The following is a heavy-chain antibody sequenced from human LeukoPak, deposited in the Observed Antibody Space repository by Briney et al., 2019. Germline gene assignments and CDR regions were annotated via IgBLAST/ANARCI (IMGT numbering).Heavy chain of an antibody. V-gene: IGHV3-15*01. Sequence: GGSLRLSCAASGFTFSSYSMNWVRQAPGKGLEWVGRIQSKTDSGTTDYAAPVKGRFTISRDDSKNTLYLQMNSLKTDDTAVYYCTTELYCGGDCYPGAWGQGTLVTVSS. J-gene: IGHJ5*02. CDR3: TTELYCGGDCYPGA. D-gene: IGHD2-21*02. CDR2: IQSKTDSGTT. CDR1: GFTFSSYS.